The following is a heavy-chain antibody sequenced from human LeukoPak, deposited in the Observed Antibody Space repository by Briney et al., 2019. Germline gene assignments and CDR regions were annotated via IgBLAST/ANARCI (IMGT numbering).Heavy chain of an antibody. J-gene: IGHJ2*01. CDR3: ARGLRRVIVVVPAATDNWYFDL. CDR1: GFTFSNYW. CDR2: IKQDGSEK. D-gene: IGHD2-2*01. V-gene: IGHV3-7*01. Sequence: PGGSLRLSCAASGFTFSNYWMSWVRQAPGKGLEWVANIKQDGSEKYYVDSVKGRFTISRDNAKNSLYLQMNSLRAEDTAVYYCARGLRRVIVVVPAATDNWYFDLWGRGTLVTVSS.